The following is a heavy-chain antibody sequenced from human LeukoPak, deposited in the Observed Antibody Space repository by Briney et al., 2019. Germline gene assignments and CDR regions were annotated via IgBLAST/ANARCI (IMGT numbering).Heavy chain of an antibody. Sequence: SGGSLRLSCEASGITISSAWMSWVRQAPGKGLEWVARIKSESAGGTTDHAAPVKGRFTISRDDSKNTLYLQMDSLIMEDTGVYYCTTPPDWGQGTLVTVSS. CDR3: TTPPD. J-gene: IGHJ4*02. CDR1: GITISSAW. V-gene: IGHV3-15*01. CDR2: IKSESAGGTT.